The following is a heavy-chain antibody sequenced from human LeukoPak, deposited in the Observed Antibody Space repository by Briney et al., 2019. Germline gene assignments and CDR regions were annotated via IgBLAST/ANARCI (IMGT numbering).Heavy chain of an antibody. CDR3: SRVYSGYDFDYYYGMDV. CDR1: GFTFSSYA. J-gene: IGHJ6*02. CDR2: SKTDGGAT. D-gene: IGHD5-12*01. V-gene: IGHV3-15*01. Sequence: GGSPRLSCAASGFTFSSYAMSWVRQAPGKGLEWVGLSKTDGGATDYAAPVKGRFTISRDDSKNTLYLRMNSLKAEDTAVYYCSRVYSGYDFDYYYGMDVWGQGTTVTVFS.